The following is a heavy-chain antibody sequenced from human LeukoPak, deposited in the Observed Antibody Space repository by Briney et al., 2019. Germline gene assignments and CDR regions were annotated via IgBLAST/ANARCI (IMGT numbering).Heavy chain of an antibody. CDR3: ARDTSRNIAAAGSNFDY. J-gene: IGHJ4*02. D-gene: IGHD6-13*01. CDR2: ISAYNGNT. V-gene: IGHV1-18*01. CDR1: GYTFTSYG. Sequence: ASVKVSCKASGYTFTSYGISWVRQAPRQGLEWMGWISAYNGNTNYAQKLQGRVTMTTDTSTSTAYMELRSLRSDDTAVYYCARDTSRNIAAAGSNFDYWGQGTLVTVSS.